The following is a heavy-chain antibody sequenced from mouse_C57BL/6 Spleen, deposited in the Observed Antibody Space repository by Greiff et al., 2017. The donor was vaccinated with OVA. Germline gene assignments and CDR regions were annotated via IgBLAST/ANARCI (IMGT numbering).Heavy chain of an antibody. J-gene: IGHJ4*01. CDR2: IDPETGGT. CDR3: TRGGYRGAMDY. CDR1: GYTFTDYE. D-gene: IGHD2-14*01. Sequence: VQLQQSGAELVRPGASVTLSCKASGYTFTDYEMHWVKQTPVHGLEWIGAIDPETGGTAYNQKFKGKAILTADKSSSTADMELRSLTSEDSAVYYCTRGGYRGAMDYWGQGTSVTVSS. V-gene: IGHV1-15*01.